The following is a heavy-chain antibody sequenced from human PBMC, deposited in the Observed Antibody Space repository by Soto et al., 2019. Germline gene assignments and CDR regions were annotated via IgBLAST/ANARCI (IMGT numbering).Heavy chain of an antibody. CDR2: IYRSGST. CDR1: DYSISSGYY. V-gene: IGHV4-38-2*01. CDR3: ARLWGCSGGHCLYYFDY. J-gene: IGHJ4*02. D-gene: IGHD2-15*01. Sequence: PSETLSLTCAVSDYSISSGYYWGWIRQPPGKGLEWIGSIYRSGSTFYNPSLKSRVTISVDTSKNQFSLKLTSVTAADTAVYFCARLWGCSGGHCLYYFDYWGQGTPVTVSS.